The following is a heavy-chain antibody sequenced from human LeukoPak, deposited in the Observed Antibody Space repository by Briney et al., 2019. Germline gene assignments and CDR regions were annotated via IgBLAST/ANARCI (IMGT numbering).Heavy chain of an antibody. D-gene: IGHD6-19*01. V-gene: IGHV3-23*01. J-gene: IGHJ4*02. Sequence: TGGSLRLSCAASGFTFSTFAMIWFRQSPGKGLEWVSAMDGSGGYTYYAGSVKGRCTIARDNSKNPLYMQMSSLRAEDTALYYCARALGSEWLTPEYWGQGTPVTVSS. CDR2: MDGSGGYT. CDR3: ARALGSEWLTPEY. CDR1: GFTFSTFA.